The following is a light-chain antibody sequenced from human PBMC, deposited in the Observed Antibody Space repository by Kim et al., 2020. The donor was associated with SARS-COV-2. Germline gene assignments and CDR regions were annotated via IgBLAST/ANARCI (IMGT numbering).Light chain of an antibody. CDR3: QQYGSSPYT. CDR2: GAS. Sequence: LSPGERATPPCRASQSVSSSYLAGYEQKPGQAPRLLIYGASSRATGTPDRFSGSGSGTDFTLTISRLEPEDFAVYYCQQYGSSPYTFGKGTKLEI. CDR1: QSVSSSY. V-gene: IGKV3-20*01. J-gene: IGKJ2*01.